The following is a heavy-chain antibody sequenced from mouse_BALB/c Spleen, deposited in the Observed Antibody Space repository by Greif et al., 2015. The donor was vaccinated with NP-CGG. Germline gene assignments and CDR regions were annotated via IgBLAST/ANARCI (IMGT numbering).Heavy chain of an antibody. CDR1: GYSITSGYY. V-gene: IGHV3-6*02. D-gene: IGHD2-1*01. CDR3: ARVDGKGY. Sequence: ESGPGLVKPSQSLSLTCSVTGYSITSGYYWNWIRQFPGNKLEWMGYISYDGSNNYNPSLKNRISITRDTSKNQFFLKLNSVTTEDTATYYCARVDGKGYWGQGTTLTVSS. J-gene: IGHJ2*01. CDR2: ISYDGSN.